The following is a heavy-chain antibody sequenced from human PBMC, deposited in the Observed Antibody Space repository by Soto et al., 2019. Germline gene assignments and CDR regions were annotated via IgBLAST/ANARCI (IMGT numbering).Heavy chain of an antibody. CDR2: IYSTGNT. CDR1: GDYIRSSSY. J-gene: IGHJ6*02. D-gene: IGHD6-13*01. V-gene: IGHV4-39*01. Sequence: ETLSLTGTVSGDYIRSSSYWGCSRQPPGKGLEWIGSIYSTGNTYYNPSLNSQVTISVDTSKNQFSLNVISVTAADTAVYYCRRSSRYSTDVWGQGTTVTVSS. CDR3: RRSSRYSTDV.